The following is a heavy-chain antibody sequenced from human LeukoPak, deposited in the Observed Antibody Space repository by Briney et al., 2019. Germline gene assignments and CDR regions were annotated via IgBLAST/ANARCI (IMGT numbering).Heavy chain of an antibody. D-gene: IGHD5-18*01. Sequence: GGSLRLSCAASGFTFSNYWIHWVRQAPGKGLVWVSRINSDGSSTSYVDSVKGRFTISRDNAKNTLYLQMNSLRAEDTAVYYCARGGYSNGPFHYWGQGTLVTVSS. V-gene: IGHV3-74*01. CDR3: ARGGYSNGPFHY. J-gene: IGHJ4*02. CDR2: INSDGSST. CDR1: GFTFSNYW.